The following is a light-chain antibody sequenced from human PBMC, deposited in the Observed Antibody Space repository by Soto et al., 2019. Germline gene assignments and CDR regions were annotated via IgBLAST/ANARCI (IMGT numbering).Light chain of an antibody. Sequence: DIQMTQSPSSLSASVGDRVTITCRASQSISSYLNWYQQKPGKAPNLLIYAASSFESGVPSRFSGSGSGTDFTLTISSLQPEDFATYYCQQSYSTPMYTFGQGTKLEIK. J-gene: IGKJ2*01. CDR3: QQSYSTPMYT. CDR1: QSISSY. V-gene: IGKV1-39*01. CDR2: AAS.